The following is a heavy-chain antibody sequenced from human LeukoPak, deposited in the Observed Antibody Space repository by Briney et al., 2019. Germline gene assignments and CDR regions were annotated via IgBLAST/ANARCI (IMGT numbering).Heavy chain of an antibody. CDR2: VSASGGST. V-gene: IGHV3-23*01. J-gene: IGHJ4*02. Sequence: PGGSLRLSCADSGFTFSSYAMSWVRQAPGEGLEWVSTVSASGGSTYYADSVKGRFTISRDNSKNTLYLQMNSLRAEDTAVYYCAKDLYGDYRYWGQGTLVTVSS. CDR3: AKDLYGDYRY. CDR1: GFTFSSYA. D-gene: IGHD4-17*01.